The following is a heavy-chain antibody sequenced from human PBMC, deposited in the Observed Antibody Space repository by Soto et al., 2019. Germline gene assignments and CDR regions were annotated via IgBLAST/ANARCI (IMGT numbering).Heavy chain of an antibody. D-gene: IGHD2-21*01. J-gene: IGHJ4*02. Sequence: QVQLVESGEGVVQPGRSLRLSCAASGFIFSNYAMHWVRQAPGKGLEWVAVISNDGSNKYHADSVKGRFTISRDNSKNTLYLQMNSLRAEDTAVYYCARAVSVISLIDYWGQGTLVTVA. V-gene: IGHV3-30-3*01. CDR3: ARAVSVISLIDY. CDR1: GFIFSNYA. CDR2: ISNDGSNK.